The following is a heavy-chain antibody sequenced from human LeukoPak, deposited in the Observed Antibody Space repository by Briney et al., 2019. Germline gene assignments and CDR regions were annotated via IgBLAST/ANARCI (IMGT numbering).Heavy chain of an antibody. V-gene: IGHV1-69*13. CDR2: IIPIFGTA. CDR1: GYIFTIYG. J-gene: IGHJ3*02. D-gene: IGHD3-22*01. CDR3: AAGITMIVVAPYDAFDI. Sequence: SVKVSCKASGYIFTIYGISWVRQAPGQGLEWMGGIIPIFGTANYAQKFQGRVTITADESTSTAYMELSSLRSEDTAVYYCAAGITMIVVAPYDAFDIWGQGTMVTVSS.